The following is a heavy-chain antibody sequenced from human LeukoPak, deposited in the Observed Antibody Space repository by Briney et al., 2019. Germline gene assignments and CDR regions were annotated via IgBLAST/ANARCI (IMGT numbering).Heavy chain of an antibody. V-gene: IGHV3-48*01. CDR1: GITFSTYN. Sequence: GGSLRLSCAASGITFSTYNMNWVRQAPGKGLEWVSYISGSGSTMSYADSVKGRFTISRDNAKNSLYLQMDSLIAEDTAVYYCAGTNYHWYIDVWGKGTTVTVSS. CDR2: ISGSGSTM. CDR3: AGTNYHWYIDV. J-gene: IGHJ6*03.